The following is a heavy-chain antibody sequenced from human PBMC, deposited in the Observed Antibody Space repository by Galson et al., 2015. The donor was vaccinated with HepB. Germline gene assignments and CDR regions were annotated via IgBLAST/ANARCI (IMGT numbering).Heavy chain of an antibody. CDR3: ARKGPLFFDY. CDR2: TYYRSKWYN. J-gene: IGHJ4*02. V-gene: IGHV6-1*01. Sequence: CAISGDSVSSNSAVWNWIRQSPSGGLEWLGRTYYRSKWYNDYAVSLRGRITINTDPSKNQFSLQLSSVTAEDTAVYYCARKGPLFFDYWGQGALVTVSS. CDR1: GDSVSSNSAV.